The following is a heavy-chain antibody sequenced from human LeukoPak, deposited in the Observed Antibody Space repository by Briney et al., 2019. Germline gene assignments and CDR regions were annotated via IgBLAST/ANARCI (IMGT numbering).Heavy chain of an antibody. Sequence: PSETLSLTCSVSGDSINSNNYYWAWIRQPPGKGLEWIGAFYYGGVTYYNPSLKSRVTISVDTSKNQFSLKLSSVTAADTAVYYCALKTSSGIAAAGKGDYYYYMDVWGKGTTVTVSS. CDR1: GDSINSNNYY. CDR3: ALKTSSGIAAAGKGDYYYYMDV. J-gene: IGHJ6*03. D-gene: IGHD6-13*01. V-gene: IGHV4-39*07. CDR2: FYYGGVT.